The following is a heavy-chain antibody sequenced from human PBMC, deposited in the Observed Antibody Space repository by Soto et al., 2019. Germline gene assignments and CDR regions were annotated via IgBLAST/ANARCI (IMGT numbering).Heavy chain of an antibody. CDR2: ISGGSDYI. J-gene: IGHJ5*02. CDR1: GVTFDSYS. D-gene: IGHD2-15*01. CDR3: VRDGNKFGNWFDP. Sequence: GGSLRLSCAASGVTFDSYSINWIRQAPGEGLEWVSSISGGSDYIYYADSVRGRFTISRENSQKSLYLQMNSLRDEDTAIYYCVRDGNKFGNWFDPCGQGTLVAVSS. V-gene: IGHV3-21*01.